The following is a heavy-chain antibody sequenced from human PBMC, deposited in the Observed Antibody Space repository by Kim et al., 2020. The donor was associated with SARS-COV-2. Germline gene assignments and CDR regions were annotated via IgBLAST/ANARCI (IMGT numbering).Heavy chain of an antibody. V-gene: IGHV1-69*13. CDR1: GGTFSSYA. CDR3: ARDGNDYGDTYGMDV. CDR2: IIPIFGTA. J-gene: IGHJ6*02. Sequence: SVKVSCKASGGTFSSYAISWVRQAPGQGLEWMGGIIPIFGTANYAQKFQGRVTITADESTSTAYMELSSLRSEDTAVYYCARDGNDYGDTYGMDVWGQGTTVTVSS. D-gene: IGHD4-17*01.